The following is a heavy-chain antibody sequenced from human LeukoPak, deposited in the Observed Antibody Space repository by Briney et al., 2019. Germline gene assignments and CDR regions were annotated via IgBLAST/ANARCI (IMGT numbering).Heavy chain of an antibody. CDR1: GFTFSSYS. D-gene: IGHD3-22*01. V-gene: IGHV3-21*01. J-gene: IGHJ4*02. CDR3: ARKAWDYYDSSGYYGVHTGIDY. CDR2: ISSSSSYI. Sequence: PGGSLRLSCAASGFTFSSYSMNWVRQAPGKGLEWVSSISSSSSYIYYADSAKGRFTISRDNAKNSLYLQMNSLRAEDTAVYYCARKAWDYYDSSGYYGVHTGIDYWGQGTLVTVSS.